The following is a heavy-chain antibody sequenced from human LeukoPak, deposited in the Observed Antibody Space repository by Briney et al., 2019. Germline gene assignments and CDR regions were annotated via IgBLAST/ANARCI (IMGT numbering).Heavy chain of an antibody. D-gene: IGHD3-10*01. Sequence: GGSLRLSWAASGFTFSSYWLHWVRQAPGEGLVLVSRINSDGSSTSYADSVKGRFTISRENAKNSLYLQMNSLRAGDTAVYYCARGARHMVRGVIIKYYYYYMDVWGKGTTVTISS. CDR3: ARGARHMVRGVIIKYYYYYMDV. CDR2: INSDGSST. V-gene: IGHV3-74*01. J-gene: IGHJ6*03. CDR1: GFTFSSYW.